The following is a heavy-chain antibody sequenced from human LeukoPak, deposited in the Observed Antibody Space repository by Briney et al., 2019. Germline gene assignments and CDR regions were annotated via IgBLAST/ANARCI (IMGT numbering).Heavy chain of an antibody. CDR1: GGTLSSYA. J-gene: IGHJ4*02. CDR3: ARDSRAYSSGWSSDY. Sequence: ASVKVSCKASGGTLSSYAISWVRQAPGQGLEWMGGIIPIFGTANYAQKFQGRVMITADESTSTAYMELSSLRSEDTAVYYCARDSRAYSSGWSSDYWGQGTLVTVSS. D-gene: IGHD6-19*01. V-gene: IGHV1-69*01. CDR2: IIPIFGTA.